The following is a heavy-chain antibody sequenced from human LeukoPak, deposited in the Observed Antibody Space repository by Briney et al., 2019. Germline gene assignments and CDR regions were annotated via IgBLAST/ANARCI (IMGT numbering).Heavy chain of an antibody. J-gene: IGHJ4*02. CDR1: SFSFSSYA. CDR3: ARDHNWNGAFDY. D-gene: IGHD1-20*01. Sequence: GGSLRLSCAASSFSFSSYAMSWVRQAPGKGLEWVSTISDSGGTTYYADSVKGRFTISRDNSKNTLYLQMNSLRAEDTALYYCARDHNWNGAFDYWGQGTLVTVSS. CDR2: ISDSGGTT. V-gene: IGHV3-23*01.